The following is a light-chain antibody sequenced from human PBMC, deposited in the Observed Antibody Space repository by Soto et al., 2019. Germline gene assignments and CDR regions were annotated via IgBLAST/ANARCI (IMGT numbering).Light chain of an antibody. CDR3: QQYDNWPRT. Sequence: EKLMSQSPATLSVSPGERVTLSCRASQNIHNHMSWFLQKPGQTPRLLIYDASTRATGIPSRFSGSGSGTEFTLTISSLKSEDFAVYYCQQYDNWPRTFGQGTKVDIK. J-gene: IGKJ1*01. V-gene: IGKV3-15*01. CDR1: QNIHNH. CDR2: DAS.